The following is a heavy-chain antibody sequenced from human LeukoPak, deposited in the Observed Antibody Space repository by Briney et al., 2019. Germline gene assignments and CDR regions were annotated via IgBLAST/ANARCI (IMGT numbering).Heavy chain of an antibody. J-gene: IGHJ4*02. Sequence: ASVKVSCKASGYTFTSYGINWVRQATGQGLEWMGWMNPNSGNTGYAQKFQGRVTMTRNTSISTAYMELSRLRSDDTAVYYCARDSARLDFDYWGQGTLVTVSS. CDR2: MNPNSGNT. D-gene: IGHD3-10*01. CDR1: GYTFTSYG. CDR3: ARDSARLDFDY. V-gene: IGHV1-8*02.